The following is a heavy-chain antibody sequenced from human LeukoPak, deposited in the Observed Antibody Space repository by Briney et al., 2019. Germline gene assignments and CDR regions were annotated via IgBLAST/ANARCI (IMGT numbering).Heavy chain of an antibody. V-gene: IGHV1-2*02. J-gene: IGHJ6*02. CDR2: INPNSGGT. D-gene: IGHD2-2*01. CDR3: ARVEIVVVPAAIGVQYYYGMDV. CDR1: GYTFTGYY. Sequence: ASVKVSCKASGYTFTGYYMHWVRQAPGQGLEWMGWINPNSGGTNYAQKFQGRVTMTRDTSISTAYMELSRLRSDDTAVYYCARVEIVVVPAAIGVQYYYGMDVWGQGTTVTVSS.